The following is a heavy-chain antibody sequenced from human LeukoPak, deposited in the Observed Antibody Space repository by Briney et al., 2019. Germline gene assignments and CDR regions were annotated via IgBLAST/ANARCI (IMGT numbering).Heavy chain of an antibody. J-gene: IGHJ2*01. CDR1: DSIISGGYY. CDR3: ARTLYNGNWGWYFDL. V-gene: IGHV4-31*03. D-gene: IGHD7-27*01. Sequence: SETLSLTCTVSDSIISGGYYWTWSRQHPEKGLELIGYFSYSGSTYYNPSLKSRVTISVDTSQNQFSLRLNSVTAADTAVYYCARTLYNGNWGWYFDLWGRGTLVTVSS. CDR2: FSYSGST.